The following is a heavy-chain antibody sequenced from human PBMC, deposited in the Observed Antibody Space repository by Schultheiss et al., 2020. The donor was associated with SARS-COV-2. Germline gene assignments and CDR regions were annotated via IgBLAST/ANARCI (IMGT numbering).Heavy chain of an antibody. Sequence: GGSLRLSCAASGFTFSDYYMSWIRQAPGKGLEWVAVISYDGSNKYYADSVKGRFTISRDNAKNSLYLQMNSLRAEDTAVYYCARDPRAVMVQGVIGYWGQGTLVTVAS. CDR2: ISYDGSNK. CDR3: ARDPRAVMVQGVIGY. CDR1: GFTFSDYY. V-gene: IGHV3-30-3*01. D-gene: IGHD3-10*01. J-gene: IGHJ4*02.